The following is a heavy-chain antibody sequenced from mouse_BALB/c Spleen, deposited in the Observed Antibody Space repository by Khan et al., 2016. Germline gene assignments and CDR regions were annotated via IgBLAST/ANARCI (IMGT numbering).Heavy chain of an antibody. D-gene: IGHD2-4*01. CDR3: ARSYYDYDDYALDY. CDR1: GYSITSDYA. CDR2: ITYSGTT. V-gene: IGHV3-2*02. Sequence: VQLQQSGPGLVKPSQSLSLTCTVTGYSITSDYAWNWIRQFSGNKLEWMAYITYSGTTNYNPSLKSRISITRDTSKNQFFLQLNSVTTEDTATYYCARSYYDYDDYALDYWGQGTSVTVSS. J-gene: IGHJ4*01.